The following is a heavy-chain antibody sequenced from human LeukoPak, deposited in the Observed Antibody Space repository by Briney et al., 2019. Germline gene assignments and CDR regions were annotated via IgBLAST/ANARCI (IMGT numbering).Heavy chain of an antibody. V-gene: IGHV3-9*01. CDR3: AKDMTPFGVATFGY. CDR1: GFSFDDYA. D-gene: IGHD3-3*01. J-gene: IGHJ4*02. Sequence: PGGSLRLSCAASGFSFDDYAMHWVRQAPGKGLEWVSGISWNGGSIGYADSVNGRFTISRDNAKNSLYLQMNSLRAEDTALYSCAKDMTPFGVATFGYWGQGTLVTVSS. CDR2: ISWNGGSI.